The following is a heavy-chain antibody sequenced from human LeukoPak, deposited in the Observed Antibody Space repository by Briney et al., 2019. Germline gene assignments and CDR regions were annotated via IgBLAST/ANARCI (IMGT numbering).Heavy chain of an antibody. D-gene: IGHD3-10*01. CDR1: GFTFSSYA. V-gene: IGHV3-30-3*01. CDR2: ISYDGSNK. CDR3: ARAKGWLFPFDY. J-gene: IGHJ4*02. Sequence: GGSLRLSCAASGFTFSSYAMHCVRQAPGKGLEWVAVISYDGSNKYYADSVKGRFTISRGNSKNTLYLQMNSLRAEDTAVYYCARAKGWLFPFDYWGQGTLVTVSS.